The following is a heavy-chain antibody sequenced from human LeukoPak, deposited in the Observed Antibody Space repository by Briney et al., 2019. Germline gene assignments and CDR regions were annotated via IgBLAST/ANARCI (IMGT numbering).Heavy chain of an antibody. Sequence: PGESLKISCQGSGSSFTSYWIGWVRQLPGKGLEWMGIIYPGDSDTRYSPSFQGQVTISADKSISTAYLQWSSLKASDTAMYYCARPGRSTVTPLYYFDYWGQGTLVTVSS. CDR3: ARPGRSTVTPLYYFDY. D-gene: IGHD4-17*01. V-gene: IGHV5-51*01. J-gene: IGHJ4*02. CDR1: GSSFTSYW. CDR2: IYPGDSDT.